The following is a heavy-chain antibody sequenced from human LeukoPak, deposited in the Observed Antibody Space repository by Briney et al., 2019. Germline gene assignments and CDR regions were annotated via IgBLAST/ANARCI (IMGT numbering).Heavy chain of an antibody. Sequence: SVKVSCKASGGTFSSYAISWVRQAPEQGLEWMGGIIPIFGTANYAQKFQGRVTITTDESTSTAYMELSSLRSEDTAVYYCAGPSSGYYFDYYYYMDVWGKGTTVTVSS. J-gene: IGHJ6*03. CDR3: AGPSSGYYFDYYYYMDV. CDR2: IIPIFGTA. D-gene: IGHD3-22*01. V-gene: IGHV1-69*05. CDR1: GGTFSSYA.